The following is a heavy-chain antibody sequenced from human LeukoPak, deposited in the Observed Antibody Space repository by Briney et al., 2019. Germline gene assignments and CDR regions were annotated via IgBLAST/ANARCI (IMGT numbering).Heavy chain of an antibody. D-gene: IGHD1-26*01. J-gene: IGHJ4*02. CDR1: GLTFSSYG. Sequence: QPGGSLRLSCAASGLTFSSYGMHWVRQAPGKGLEWISDISSSSTTIHYADSVKGRFTISRDNAKNSLYLQMNNLRAEDTAVYYCARDPREWGLPYFDCWGQGTLVTVSS. CDR2: ISSSSTTI. CDR3: ARDPREWGLPYFDC. V-gene: IGHV3-48*01.